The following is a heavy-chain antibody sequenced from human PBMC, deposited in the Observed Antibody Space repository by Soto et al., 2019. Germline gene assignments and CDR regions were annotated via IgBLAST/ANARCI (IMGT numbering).Heavy chain of an antibody. D-gene: IGHD3-9*01. V-gene: IGHV4-61*03. Sequence: QLQQSGPGLVKPSETLSLTCTVSGGSVSSSSYYWSWIRQPPGKGLEWIGYIYHTGSTKYNPSLESRVTISVDTSKNHFSLKLTSVTTADTAVYCCARDHDIFDSPPRSQYYYYGMDVWGQGTTVTVSS. CDR2: IYHTGST. J-gene: IGHJ6*02. CDR3: ARDHDIFDSPPRSQYYYYGMDV. CDR1: GGSVSSSSYY.